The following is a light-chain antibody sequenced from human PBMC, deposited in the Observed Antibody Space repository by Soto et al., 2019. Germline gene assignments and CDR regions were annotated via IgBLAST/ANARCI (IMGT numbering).Light chain of an antibody. V-gene: IGLV2-14*01. J-gene: IGLJ3*02. Sequence: QSVLTQPASVSGSPGQSITISCTGTSSDVGGYNYVSWYQQHPGKAPKFLIYEVSNRPLGVSNRFSGSKSGNTASLTISGLQAEDEADYYCSSYTSTNTWVFGGGTKLTVL. CDR2: EVS. CDR3: SSYTSTNTWV. CDR1: SSDVGGYNY.